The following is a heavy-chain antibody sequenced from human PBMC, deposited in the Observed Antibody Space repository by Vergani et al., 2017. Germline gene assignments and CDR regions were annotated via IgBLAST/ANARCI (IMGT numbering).Heavy chain of an antibody. Sequence: QVQLVQSGAEVKKPGASVKVSCKASGYTFTGYYMHWVRQAPGQGLEWMGWINPNSGGTNYAQKLQGRVTMTRDTSISTAYMELSRLRSDDTAVDYCARGGERYSDLASRGDAFDVWGQGTMVTVSS. V-gene: IGHV1-2*02. CDR3: ARGGERYSDLASRGDAFDV. J-gene: IGHJ3*01. CDR1: GYTFTGYY. CDR2: INPNSGGT. D-gene: IGHD4-17*01.